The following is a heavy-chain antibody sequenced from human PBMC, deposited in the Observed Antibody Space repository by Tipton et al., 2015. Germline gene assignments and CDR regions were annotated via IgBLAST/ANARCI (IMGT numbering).Heavy chain of an antibody. Sequence: LRLSCTVSGGSISSGDYFWSWIRQPPGKGLEWIGYIFYTGTAYYNSSLQSRVTISVDTSKNQFSLKLTSLTVADTAVYYCARGDIVATVDAFDVWGQGTMVTVSS. V-gene: IGHV4-30-4*01. D-gene: IGHD5-12*01. CDR2: IFYTGTA. CDR1: GGSISSGDYF. J-gene: IGHJ3*01. CDR3: ARGDIVATVDAFDV.